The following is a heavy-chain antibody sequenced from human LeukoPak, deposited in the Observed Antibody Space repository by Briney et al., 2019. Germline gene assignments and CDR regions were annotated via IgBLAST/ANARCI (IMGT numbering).Heavy chain of an antibody. CDR2: ISAYNGNT. V-gene: IGHV1-18*01. CDR3: AISGLLWFGELISSSGALFDY. J-gene: IGHJ4*02. CDR1: GYTFTSYG. D-gene: IGHD3-10*01. Sequence: GASVRVSCKASGYTFTSYGISWVRQAPGQGLEWMGGISAYNGNTDYAQKLQGRVTMTTYTSTSTAYMELRSLRSHGTAVYYCAISGLLWFGELISSSGALFDYWGQGTLVTVSS.